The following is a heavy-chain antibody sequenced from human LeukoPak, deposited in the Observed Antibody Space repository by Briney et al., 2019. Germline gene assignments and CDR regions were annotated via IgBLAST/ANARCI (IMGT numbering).Heavy chain of an antibody. J-gene: IGHJ4*02. CDR2: IKQDGSEK. V-gene: IGHV3-7*01. Sequence: PGGFLRLSCAASGFTFSSYWMSWVRQAPGKGLEWVASIKQDGSEKYYVDSVKGRFTISRDIAKNSLYLQMNSLRAEDTAVYYCARDQSPRGYGYGVVGYWGQGTLVTVSS. D-gene: IGHD5-18*01. CDR3: ARDQSPRGYGYGVVGY. CDR1: GFTFSSYW.